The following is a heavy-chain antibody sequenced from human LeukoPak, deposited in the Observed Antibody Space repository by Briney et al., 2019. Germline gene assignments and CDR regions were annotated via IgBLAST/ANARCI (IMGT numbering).Heavy chain of an antibody. J-gene: IGHJ4*02. CDR1: GGTFSSYA. D-gene: IGHD1-26*01. CDR3: AGDSAGATFDY. CDR2: IIPIFGTA. Sequence: ASVKVSCKASGGTFSSYAISWVRQAPGQGLEWMGGIIPIFGTANYAQKFQGRVSITADESTSTAYMELSSLRSEDTAVYYCAGDSAGATFDYWGQGTLVTVSS. V-gene: IGHV1-69*13.